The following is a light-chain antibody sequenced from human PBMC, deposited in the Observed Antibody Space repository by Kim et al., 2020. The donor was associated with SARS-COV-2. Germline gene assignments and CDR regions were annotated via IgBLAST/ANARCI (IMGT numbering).Light chain of an antibody. CDR3: QSADNSDTYPHWV. CDR1: ALPKQF. Sequence: SYELTQPPSVSVSPGQTARITCSGDALPKQFASWYQQTPGQAPVLVIYKDTERPSGIPERFSGSSSGTTVTLTISGVQAEDEADYYCQSADNSDTYPHWVFGGGTKLTVL. V-gene: IGLV3-25*03. J-gene: IGLJ3*02. CDR2: KDT.